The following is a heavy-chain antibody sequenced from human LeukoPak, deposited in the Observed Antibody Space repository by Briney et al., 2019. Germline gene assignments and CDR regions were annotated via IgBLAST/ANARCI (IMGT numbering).Heavy chain of an antibody. CDR1: GFTFSDFH. Sequence: GGSLTLSCVASGFTFSDFHMSWIRQAPGKGLEWVSYISGGSTYLDYADSVKGRFTLSRDNAKNSLYLQMNSLRAEDTAVYYCARDTGRSRYYYGMDVWGKGTTVTVSP. CDR2: ISGGSTYL. V-gene: IGHV3-11*06. D-gene: IGHD2-8*02. CDR3: ARDTGRSRYYYGMDV. J-gene: IGHJ6*04.